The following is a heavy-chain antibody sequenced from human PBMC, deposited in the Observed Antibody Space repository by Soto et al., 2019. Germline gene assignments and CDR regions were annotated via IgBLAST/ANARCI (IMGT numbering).Heavy chain of an antibody. CDR2: IYYSGST. V-gene: IGHV4-59*01. J-gene: IGHJ4*02. CDR1: GGSISSYY. D-gene: IGHD4-17*01. Sequence: PSETLSLTYTVSGGSISSYYWSWIRQPPGKGLEWIGYIYYSGSTNYNPSLKSRVTISVDTSKNQFSLKLSSVTAADTAVYYCARAYGGTAFDYWGQGTLVTVSS. CDR3: ARAYGGTAFDY.